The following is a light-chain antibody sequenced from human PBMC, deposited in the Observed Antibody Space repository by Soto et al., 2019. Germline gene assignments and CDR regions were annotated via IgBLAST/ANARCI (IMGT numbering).Light chain of an antibody. CDR3: QQTFTTPCT. J-gene: IGKJ5*01. CDR1: QSISIY. CDR2: TAS. V-gene: IGKV1-39*01. Sequence: DIRMTQSPSSLSASVXDTVTITCRASQSISIYLNWYQQKPGKAPKVLIYTASSWQAGVPSRFSGSGSGPDFSLTISSLQPEDFATYYCQQTFTTPCTFGQGTRLEI.